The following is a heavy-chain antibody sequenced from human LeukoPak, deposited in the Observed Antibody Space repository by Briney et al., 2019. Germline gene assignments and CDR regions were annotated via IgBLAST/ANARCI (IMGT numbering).Heavy chain of an antibody. CDR2: IYWDEDK. D-gene: IGHD3-9*01. J-gene: IGHJ4*02. CDR3: ARSPYYDILTGSRGTFDY. Sequence: SGPTLVKPTQTLTLTCTFSGFSFSTSGVGVGWIRQPPGKALEWLSVIYWDEDKRYRPSLTSRLTITKDTSKNHVVLTMTNMDPVDTATYYCARSPYYDILTGSRGTFDYWGRGILVTVSS. CDR1: GFSFSTSGVG. V-gene: IGHV2-5*02.